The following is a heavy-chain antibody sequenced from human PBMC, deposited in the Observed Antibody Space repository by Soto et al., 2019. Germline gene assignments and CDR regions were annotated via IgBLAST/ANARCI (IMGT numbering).Heavy chain of an antibody. CDR3: ARVERWPNYWYFDL. V-gene: IGHV1-69*12. Sequence: QVQLVQSGAEVKKPGSSVKVSCKASGGTFSSYAISWLRQAPGRGLEWMGGIIPIFGTANYAQKFQGRVTITADESTSTAYMELSSLRSAATAVYYCARVERWPNYWYFDLWGRGTLVTVSS. D-gene: IGHD4-17*01. CDR2: IIPIFGTA. J-gene: IGHJ2*01. CDR1: GGTFSSYA.